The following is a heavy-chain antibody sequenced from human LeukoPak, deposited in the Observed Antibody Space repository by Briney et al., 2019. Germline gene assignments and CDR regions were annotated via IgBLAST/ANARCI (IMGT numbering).Heavy chain of an antibody. V-gene: IGHV3-23*01. D-gene: IGHD3-16*01. CDR2: ITGSGGAT. J-gene: IGHJ4*02. CDR1: GFTFSTYA. CDR3: ARGRGAY. Sequence: GGSLRLSCAASGFTFSTYAVNWVRQAPGKGLEWVSAITGSGGATYYADSVKGRFTISRDNSKNTLYLQMNSLRAEDTAVYYCARGRGAYWGQGTLVTVSS.